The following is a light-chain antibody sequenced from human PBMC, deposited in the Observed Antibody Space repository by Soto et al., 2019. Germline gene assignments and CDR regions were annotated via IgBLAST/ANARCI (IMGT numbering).Light chain of an antibody. Sequence: DIQMTQSPSPLSASVGDRVDITCRTSQSVSSYLNWYQAKPGKAPKLLIYEASSLESGVPSRFSGSGSGTDFTLTISSLQPEDSATYYCQQSYSTHPFTFGPGTRVDI. CDR2: EAS. J-gene: IGKJ3*01. V-gene: IGKV1-39*01. CDR3: QQSYSTHPFT. CDR1: QSVSSY.